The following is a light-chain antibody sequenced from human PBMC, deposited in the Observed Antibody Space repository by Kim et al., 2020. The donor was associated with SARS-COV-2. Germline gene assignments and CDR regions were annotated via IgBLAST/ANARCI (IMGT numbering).Light chain of an antibody. Sequence: SPGQTASITCSGDKLGNKYASWYQLKPGQSPLLVIYQDTKRPSGIPERFSGSNSGNTATLTISGTQAMDEADYFCQAWDSSTHVVFGGGTKLTVL. CDR1: KLGNKY. J-gene: IGLJ2*01. V-gene: IGLV3-1*01. CDR2: QDT. CDR3: QAWDSSTHVV.